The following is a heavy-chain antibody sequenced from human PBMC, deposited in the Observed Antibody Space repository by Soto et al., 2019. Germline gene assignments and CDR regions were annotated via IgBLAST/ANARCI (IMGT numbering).Heavy chain of an antibody. D-gene: IGHD2-2*01. CDR3: ARVHLLGYCSSTSCWDYGMDV. J-gene: IGHJ6*02. CDR1: GFTFSSYW. CDR2: INSDGSST. Sequence: GGSLRLSCAASGFTFSSYWMHWVRQAPGKGLVWVSRINSDGSSTSYADSVKGRFTISRDNAKNTLYLQMNSLRAEDTAVYYCARVHLLGYCSSTSCWDYGMDVWGQGTTVTVSS. V-gene: IGHV3-74*01.